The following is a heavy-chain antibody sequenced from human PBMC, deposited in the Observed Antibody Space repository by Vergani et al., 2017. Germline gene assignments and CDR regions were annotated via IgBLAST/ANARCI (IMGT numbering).Heavy chain of an antibody. D-gene: IGHD6-13*01. J-gene: IGHJ4*02. Sequence: QVQLQESGPGLVKPSQTLSLTCTVSGGSISSGSYYWSWIRQPAGKGLEWIGRIYTSGSTNYNPSLKSRVTISVDTSKNQFSLKLSSGTAADTAVYSCAMGIAAAGIDSFDYWGQGTLVTVSS. CDR2: IYTSGST. CDR3: AMGIAAAGIDSFDY. CDR1: GGSISSGSYY. V-gene: IGHV4-61*02.